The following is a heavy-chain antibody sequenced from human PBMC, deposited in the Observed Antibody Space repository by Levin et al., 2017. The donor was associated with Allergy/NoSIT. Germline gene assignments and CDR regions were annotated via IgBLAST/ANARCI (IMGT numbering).Heavy chain of an antibody. D-gene: IGHD6-19*01. CDR2: ISYDGSKK. CDR3: ARDTSGWYARGWIFDY. CDR1: GFTFSSYA. J-gene: IGHJ4*02. Sequence: GESLKISCAVSGFTFSSYAMHWVRQAPGKGLEWVAVISYDGSKKYDADSVKGRFTISRDNSKNMLYLQMNSLRAEDTAVYYCARDTSGWYARGWIFDYWGQGTLVTVSS. V-gene: IGHV3-30-3*01.